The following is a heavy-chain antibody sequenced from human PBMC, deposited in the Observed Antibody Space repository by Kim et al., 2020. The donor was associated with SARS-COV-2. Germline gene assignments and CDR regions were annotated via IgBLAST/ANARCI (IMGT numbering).Heavy chain of an antibody. J-gene: IGHJ5*02. CDR3: ARVRGGFLEWLPHNGFDP. Sequence: ASVKVSCKASGYTFTGYYMHWVRQAPGQGLEWMGRINPNSGGTNYAQKFQGRVTMTRDTSISTAYMELSRLRSDDTAVYYCARVRGGFLEWLPHNGFDPWGQGTLVTVSS. CDR1: GYTFTGYY. CDR2: INPNSGGT. V-gene: IGHV1-2*06. D-gene: IGHD3-3*01.